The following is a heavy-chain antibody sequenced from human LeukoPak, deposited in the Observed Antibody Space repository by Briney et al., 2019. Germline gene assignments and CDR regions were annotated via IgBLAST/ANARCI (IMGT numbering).Heavy chain of an antibody. V-gene: IGHV4-34*01. CDR3: ARGGYCSSTSCHTRIGNPRTTNWFDP. Sequence: SETLSLTCAVYGGSFSGYYWSWIRQPPGKGLEWIGEINHSGSTNYNPSLKSRVTISVDTSKNQFSLKLSSVTAADTAVCYCARGGYCSSTSCHTRIGNPRTTNWFDPWGQGTLVTVSS. J-gene: IGHJ5*02. D-gene: IGHD2-2*01. CDR1: GGSFSGYY. CDR2: INHSGST.